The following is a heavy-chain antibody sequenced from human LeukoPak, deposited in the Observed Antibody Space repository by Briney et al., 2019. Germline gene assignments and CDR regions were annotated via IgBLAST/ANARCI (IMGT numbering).Heavy chain of an antibody. CDR1: GFTVSINY. D-gene: IGHD6-19*01. J-gene: IGHJ4*02. V-gene: IGHV3-53*01. Sequence: GGSLRLSCAASGFTVSINYMSWVRQAPGKGLEWVSAIYSGGSTYYADSVKGRITISRDNSKNALYLQMNSLRAEDTAVYYCARDSASGWYHAYWGQGTLVTVSS. CDR3: ARDSASGWYHAY. CDR2: IYSGGST.